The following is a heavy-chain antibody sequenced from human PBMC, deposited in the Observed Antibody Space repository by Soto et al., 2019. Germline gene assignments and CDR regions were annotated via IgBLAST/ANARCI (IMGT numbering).Heavy chain of an antibody. J-gene: IGHJ4*02. CDR1: GYTFTGHD. Sequence: ASVKVSCKASGYTFTGHDLHWVRQAPGQGPEWMGWINPNSGGTNYAQKFQGRVTMTRDTSISTAYMELSGLTSDDTAVYYCAISRYCSGGYCHTNALYYFAYWGQGTLVTVSS. CDR2: INPNSGGT. D-gene: IGHD2-15*01. V-gene: IGHV1-2*02. CDR3: AISRYCSGGYCHTNALYYFAY.